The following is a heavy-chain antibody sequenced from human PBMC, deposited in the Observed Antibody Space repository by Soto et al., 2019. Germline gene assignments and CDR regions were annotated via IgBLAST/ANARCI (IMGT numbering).Heavy chain of an antibody. CDR1: GFAISLNE. J-gene: IGHJ4*02. CDR2: IDSSATTT. CDR3: LRYIGFHFDD. Sequence: GVSLRLSWAAAGFAISLNEIRWVREAPKKGLELVSYIDSSATTTYYADSVKGRFTISRDNAKNSLYQQMNSLRADHTAIYYYLRYIGFHFDDWGQGIMVTVSS. V-gene: IGHV3-48*03.